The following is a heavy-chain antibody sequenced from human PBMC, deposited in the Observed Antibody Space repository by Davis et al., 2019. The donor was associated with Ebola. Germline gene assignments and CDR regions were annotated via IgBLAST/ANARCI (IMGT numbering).Heavy chain of an antibody. V-gene: IGHV3-9*01. J-gene: IGHJ3*02. D-gene: IGHD6-13*01. CDR1: GFTLDDYA. CDR2: ISWNSDSI. CDR3: AKDTYSSTHDAFDI. Sequence: GGSLRLSCAASGFTLDDYAMHWVRQAPGKGLEWVSGISWNSDSIGYADSVKGRFTISRDNAKNSLYLQMNSLRAEDTALYYCAKDTYSSTHDAFDIWGQGTMVTVSS.